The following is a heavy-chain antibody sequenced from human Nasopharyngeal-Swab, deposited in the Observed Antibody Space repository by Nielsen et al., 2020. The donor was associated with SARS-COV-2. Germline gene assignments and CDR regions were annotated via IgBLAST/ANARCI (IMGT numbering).Heavy chain of an antibody. CDR3: ARGGRITIFGVVTRYGMDV. J-gene: IGHJ6*02. CDR1: GGSFSGYY. V-gene: IGHV4-34*01. Sequence: SETLSLTCAVYGGSFSGYYWNWIRQPPGKGLEWIGEINHSGSTNYNPSLKSRVTISVDTSKNQFSLKLSSVTAADTAVYYCARGGRITIFGVVTRYGMDVWGQGTTVTVSS. CDR2: INHSGST. D-gene: IGHD3-3*01.